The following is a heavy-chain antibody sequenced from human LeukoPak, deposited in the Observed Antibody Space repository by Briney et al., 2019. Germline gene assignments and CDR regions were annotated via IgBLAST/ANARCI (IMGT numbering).Heavy chain of an antibody. D-gene: IGHD2-15*01. CDR2: ISAYNGNT. V-gene: IGHV1-18*01. Sequence: ASVKVSCKASGYTFTSYGISWVRQAPGQGLEWMGWISAYNGNTNYAQKLQGRVTMTTDTSTSTAYMELRSLRSDDTAVYYYARDRVEGDIVVVVAAKNWFDPWGQGTLVTVSS. CDR3: ARDRVEGDIVVVVAAKNWFDP. J-gene: IGHJ5*02. CDR1: GYTFTSYG.